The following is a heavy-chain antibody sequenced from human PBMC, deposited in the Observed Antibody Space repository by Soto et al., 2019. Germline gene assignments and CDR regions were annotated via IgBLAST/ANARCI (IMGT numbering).Heavy chain of an antibody. Sequence: GGSLRLSCAASGFTFDDYAMHWVRQAPGKGLEWVSGISWNSGSIGYADSVKGRFTISRDNAKNSLYLQMNSLRAEDTALYYCAKDTDIAVAGTGFDYWGQGTLVTVSS. CDR3: AKDTDIAVAGTGFDY. CDR1: GFTFDDYA. CDR2: ISWNSGSI. J-gene: IGHJ4*02. D-gene: IGHD6-19*01. V-gene: IGHV3-9*01.